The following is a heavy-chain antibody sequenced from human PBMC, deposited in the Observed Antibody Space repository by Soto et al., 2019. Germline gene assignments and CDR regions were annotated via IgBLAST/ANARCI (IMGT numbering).Heavy chain of an antibody. J-gene: IGHJ4*02. Sequence: PSETLSLTCAVYGGSFSDYYWNWIRQPPGKGLEWIGEIHHSGSTNYDPSLKSRVTISLDTSKNQFSLKLSSVTAADAAVYFCASYGRGTYYYGHYCHHWGQGTRVTVSS. V-gene: IGHV4-34*01. D-gene: IGHD3-10*01. CDR1: GGSFSDYY. CDR2: IHHSGST. CDR3: ASYGRGTYYYGHYCHH.